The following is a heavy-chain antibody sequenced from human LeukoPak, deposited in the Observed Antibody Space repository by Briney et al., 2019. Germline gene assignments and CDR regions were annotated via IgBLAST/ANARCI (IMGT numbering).Heavy chain of an antibody. D-gene: IGHD1-7*01. V-gene: IGHV4-31*03. J-gene: IGHJ4*02. CDR2: IYYSGST. Sequence: PSETLSLTCTVSGGSISSGGYYWSWIRQHPGKGLEWIGYIYYSGSTYYNPSLKSRVTISVDTSKNQFSLKLSSVTAADTAVYYCARGRLTGTTILRSKSDYWGQGTLVTVSS. CDR3: ARGRLTGTTILRSKSDY. CDR1: GGSISSGGYY.